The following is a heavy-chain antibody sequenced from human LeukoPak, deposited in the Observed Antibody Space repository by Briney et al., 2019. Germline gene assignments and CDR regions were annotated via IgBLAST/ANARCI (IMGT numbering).Heavy chain of an antibody. V-gene: IGHV3-23*01. CDR3: AKSLAVPGSPDQ. D-gene: IGHD6-19*01. J-gene: IGHJ4*02. CDR1: GFTFTYSA. Sequence: GGSLRLSCAASGFTFTYSAMTWVRQAPGKGLEWVSTVSGSGGNTYYADPVKGRFTISRDNSENTVSLQMNSLRAQDTAVYYCAKSLAVPGSPDQWGQGTLATVSS. CDR2: VSGSGGNT.